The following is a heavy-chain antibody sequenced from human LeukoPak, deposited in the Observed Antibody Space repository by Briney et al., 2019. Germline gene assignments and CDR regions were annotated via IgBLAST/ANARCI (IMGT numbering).Heavy chain of an antibody. Sequence: GGSLRLSCAASGFTFSSYSMNWVRQAPGKGLEWVSSISSSSSYIYYADSVKGRFTISRDNAKNSLYLQMNSLRAEDTAVYYCARTTYCSGGVCYPFDYWGQGTLVTVSS. J-gene: IGHJ4*02. V-gene: IGHV3-21*01. CDR2: ISSSSSYI. CDR3: ARTTYCSGGVCYPFDY. D-gene: IGHD2-8*02. CDR1: GFTFSSYS.